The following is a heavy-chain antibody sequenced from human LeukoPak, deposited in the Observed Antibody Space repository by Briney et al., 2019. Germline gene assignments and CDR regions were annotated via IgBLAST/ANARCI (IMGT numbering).Heavy chain of an antibody. CDR3: AREGAVAGTCFDY. D-gene: IGHD6-19*01. Sequence: ASVKVSCKASGYTFTGYYMHWVRQAPGQGLEWMGWINPNSGGTNYAQKFQGRVTMTRDTSISTAYMELSRLRSDDTAVYYCAREGAVAGTCFDYWGQGTLVTVSS. J-gene: IGHJ4*02. V-gene: IGHV1-2*02. CDR1: GYTFTGYY. CDR2: INPNSGGT.